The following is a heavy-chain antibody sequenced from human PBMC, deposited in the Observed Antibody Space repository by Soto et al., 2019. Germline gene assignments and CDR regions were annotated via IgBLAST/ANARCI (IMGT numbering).Heavy chain of an antibody. J-gene: IGHJ4*02. Sequence: QVKLVQSGAAVKKPGASVKVSCKASCYTFSNDAITWVRQAPGQGLEWMGWVSAYNGNTNYAQKFKGRVTMNTDTSTRTAYREINHLRNHITAVYFGAKATRYYQNYKMYWLQGT. CDR1: CYTFSNDA. CDR2: VSAYNGNT. CDR3: AKATRYYQNYKMY. D-gene: IGHD2-2*01. V-gene: IGHV1-18*01.